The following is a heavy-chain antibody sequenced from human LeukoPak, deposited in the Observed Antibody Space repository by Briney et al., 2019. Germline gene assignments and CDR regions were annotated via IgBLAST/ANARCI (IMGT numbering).Heavy chain of an antibody. CDR2: NYYSGST. Sequence: SETLSLTCTVSGGSISSYYWSWIRQPPGKGLEWIGYNYYSGSTNYNPSLKSRVTISVDTSKNQFSLKLSSVTAADTAVYYCARGTTEDYFDYWGQGTLVTVSS. J-gene: IGHJ4*02. D-gene: IGHD2/OR15-2a*01. CDR1: GGSISSYY. CDR3: ARGTTEDYFDY. V-gene: IGHV4-59*01.